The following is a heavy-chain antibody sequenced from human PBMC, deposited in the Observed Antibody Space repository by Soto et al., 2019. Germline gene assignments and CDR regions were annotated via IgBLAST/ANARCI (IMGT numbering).Heavy chain of an antibody. V-gene: IGHV2-5*01. D-gene: IGHD1-26*01. CDR2: IYWNDDK. CDR1: GFSLTTSGVG. J-gene: IGHJ6*02. Sequence: QITLKESGPTLVKPTQTLTLTCTFSGFSLTTSGVGVGWIRQPPGKALEWLALIYWNDDKRYSPSLKSRLTITKDTSKNQVVLTMTNMAPVDTATYYCAHAAKGAGARTYYFYYGMDVWGQGTTVTVSS. CDR3: AHAAKGAGARTYYFYYGMDV.